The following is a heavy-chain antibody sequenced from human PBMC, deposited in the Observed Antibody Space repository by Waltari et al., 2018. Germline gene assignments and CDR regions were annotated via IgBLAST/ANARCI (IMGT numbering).Heavy chain of an antibody. D-gene: IGHD3-22*01. CDR1: GFTLSSYE. CDR3: ARNPPYYYDSSGYSGLDY. V-gene: IGHV3-48*03. CDR2: ISSSGSTI. Sequence: EVQLVESGGGLVQPGGSLRLSCAASGFTLSSYEMNWVGQAPGKGLGWVSYISSSGSTIYYADSVKGRFTISRDNAKNSLYLQMNSLRAEDTAVYYCARNPPYYYDSSGYSGLDYWGQGTLVTVSS. J-gene: IGHJ4*02.